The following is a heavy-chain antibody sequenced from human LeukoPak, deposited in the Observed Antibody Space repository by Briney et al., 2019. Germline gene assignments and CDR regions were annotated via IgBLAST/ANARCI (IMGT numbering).Heavy chain of an antibody. CDR2: FDPEDGET. CDR3: ATDHQVSLGGDRDCSSTSCPKPRAFDI. CDR1: GYTFTSYY. V-gene: IGHV1-24*01. J-gene: IGHJ3*02. Sequence: GASVKVPCKASGYTFTSYYMHWVRQAPGKGLEWMGGFDPEDGETIYAQKFQGRVTMTEDTSTDTAYMELSSLRSEDTAVYYCATDHQVSLGGDRDCSSTSCPKPRAFDIWGQGTMVTVSS. D-gene: IGHD2-2*01.